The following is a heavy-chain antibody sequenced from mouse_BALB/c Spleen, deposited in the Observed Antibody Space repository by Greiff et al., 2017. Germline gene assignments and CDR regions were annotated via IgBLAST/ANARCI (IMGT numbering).Heavy chain of an antibody. D-gene: IGHD6-2*01. J-gene: IGHJ1*01. CDR1: GFTFSSYA. CDR3: ARQNSLYWYFDV. CDR2: ISSGGSYT. Sequence: EVKLVESGGGLVKPGGSLKLSCAASGFTFSSYAMSWVRQTPEKRLEWVATISSGGSYTYYPDSVKGRFTISRDNAKNTLYLQMSSLRSEDTAMYYCARQNSLYWYFDVWGAGTTVTVSS. V-gene: IGHV5-9-3*01.